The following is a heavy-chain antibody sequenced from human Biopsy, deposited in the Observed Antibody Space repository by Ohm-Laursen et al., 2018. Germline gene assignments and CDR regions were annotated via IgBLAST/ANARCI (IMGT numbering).Heavy chain of an antibody. Sequence: SLRLFCTASGFSFSDNYMDWVRQAPGKGPEWVGLIKRKTDGGATDYAAPVKGRFTISRDDSKNALYLQMNSLKTEDTAVYYCTTEVGITYYYYYGMDVWGQGTTVTVSS. J-gene: IGHJ6*01. CDR3: TTEVGITYYYYYGMDV. CDR1: GFSFSDNY. D-gene: IGHD1-14*01. V-gene: IGHV3-15*01. CDR2: IKRKTDGGAT.